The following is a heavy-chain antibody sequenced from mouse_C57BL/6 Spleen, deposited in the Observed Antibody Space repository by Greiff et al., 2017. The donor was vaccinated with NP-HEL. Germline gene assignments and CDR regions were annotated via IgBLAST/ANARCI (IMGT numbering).Heavy chain of an antibody. Sequence: QVQLQQPGAELVKPGASVKMSCKASGYTFTSYWITWVKQRPGQGLEWIGDIYPGSGSTNYNEKFTSKATLTVDTSSSTAYLQLRSLTSEDSAVYYGARSNEGFADWGQGTLVTVSA. J-gene: IGHJ3*01. CDR1: GYTFTSYW. V-gene: IGHV1-55*01. CDR3: ARSNEGFAD. CDR2: IYPGSGST.